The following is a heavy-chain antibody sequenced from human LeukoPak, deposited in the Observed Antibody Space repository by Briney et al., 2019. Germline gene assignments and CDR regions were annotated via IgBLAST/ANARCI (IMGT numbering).Heavy chain of an antibody. CDR3: VRDENSGYGTLDY. D-gene: IGHD3-22*01. V-gene: IGHV4-39*07. Sequence: PSETLSLTCTVSGGSISSSSYYWGWIRQPPGKGLEWIGSIYYSGSTYYNPSLKSRVSISVDTSKNQFSLNLDSVTAADTAVYYCVRDENSGYGTLDYWGQGSLVTVSS. J-gene: IGHJ4*02. CDR2: IYYSGST. CDR1: GGSISSSSYY.